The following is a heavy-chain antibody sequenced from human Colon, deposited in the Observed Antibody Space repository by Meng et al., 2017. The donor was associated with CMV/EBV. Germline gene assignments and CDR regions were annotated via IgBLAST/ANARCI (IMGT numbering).Heavy chain of an antibody. D-gene: IGHD4-11*01. J-gene: IGHJ6*02. Sequence: GESLKISCAASGFTFSSYAMSWVRQAPGKGLEWVSVIYSGGSSTYYADSVKGRFTISRDKSKNTLYLQMNSLRAEDTAVYYCAKDDSNYGYYYGMDVWGQGTTVTVSS. CDR2: IYSGGSST. CDR3: AKDDSNYGYYYGMDV. CDR1: GFTFSSYA. V-gene: IGHV3-23*03.